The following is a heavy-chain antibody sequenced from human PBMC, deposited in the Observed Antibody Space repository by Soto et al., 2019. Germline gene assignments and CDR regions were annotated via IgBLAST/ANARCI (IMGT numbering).Heavy chain of an antibody. J-gene: IGHJ1*01. V-gene: IGHV1-69*13. D-gene: IGHD1-1*01. CDR1: GGTFSSYA. CDR2: IIPVFGTA. Sequence: GASVKVSCKASGGTFSSYAISWVRQAPGQGLECMGGIIPVFGTANYAQKFQGRVTINADESTSTVYMELSSLRSEDTAVYYCARGWNDFPHWGHGTLVTVSS. CDR3: ARGWNDFPH.